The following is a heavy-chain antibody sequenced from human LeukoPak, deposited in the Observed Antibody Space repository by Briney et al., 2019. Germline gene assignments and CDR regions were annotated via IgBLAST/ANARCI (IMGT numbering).Heavy chain of an antibody. Sequence: GGSLRLSCAASGWMHWVRQAPGKGLVWVSGINHGGTGTYYADSVKGRFTISRDNAKNTLYLQMNSLSADDTAVYYCARELAAAGGFDYWGQGTLVTVSS. CDR2: INHGGTGT. D-gene: IGHD6-13*01. J-gene: IGHJ4*02. CDR1: GW. V-gene: IGHV3-74*01. CDR3: ARELAAAGGFDY.